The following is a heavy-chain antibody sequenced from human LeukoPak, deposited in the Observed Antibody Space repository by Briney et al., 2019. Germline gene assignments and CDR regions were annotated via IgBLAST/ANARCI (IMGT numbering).Heavy chain of an antibody. CDR3: VRQVAELDY. Sequence: GGSLRLSCAASGFTFSRYEMNWVRQAPGTGLEWVSYISSSGSTMYYADPVKGRFTISRDDAKNSLYLQVNSLRAEDTAVYYCVRQVAELDYWGQGTLVTVSS. CDR1: GFTFSRYE. J-gene: IGHJ4*02. V-gene: IGHV3-48*03. D-gene: IGHD3-10*01. CDR2: ISSSGSTM.